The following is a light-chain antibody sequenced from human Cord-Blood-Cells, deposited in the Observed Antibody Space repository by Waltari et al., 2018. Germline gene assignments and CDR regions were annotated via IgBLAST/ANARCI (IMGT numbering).Light chain of an antibody. CDR3: QQYNNWPLYT. CDR1: QSVSSN. Sequence: EIVMTQSPATLSVSPGERATLSCRASQSVSSNLAWYQQKPGQAPRLLIYGASTRATGIPARFSGSGSGTEFTLTISSLQSEDFAVYYCQQYNNWPLYTFDQRTNLEIK. CDR2: GAS. V-gene: IGKV3-15*01. J-gene: IGKJ2*01.